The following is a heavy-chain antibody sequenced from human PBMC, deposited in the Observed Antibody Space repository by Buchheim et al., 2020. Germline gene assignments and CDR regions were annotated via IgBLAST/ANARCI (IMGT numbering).Heavy chain of an antibody. CDR2: INGDAT. D-gene: IGHD6-19*01. V-gene: IGHV3-23*04. Sequence: DVQLVESGGGLVQPEGSLRLSCAASGFSLTTYGMNWVRQAPGKGLEWVSAINGDATYYADSVKGRFTTSIDRSKNTVYLQVNSLRADDTAVYYCGKESLSRGWYTIEHWGQGTL. CDR3: GKESLSRGWYTIEH. J-gene: IGHJ4*02. CDR1: GFSLTTYG.